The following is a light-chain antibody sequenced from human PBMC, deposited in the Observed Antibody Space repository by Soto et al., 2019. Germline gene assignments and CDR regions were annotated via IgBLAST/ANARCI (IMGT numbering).Light chain of an antibody. J-gene: IGLJ2*01. CDR1: SSDIGGYNY. CDR3: ASYASSNTVL. Sequence: QSVLTQPASVSGSPGQSITISCTGTSSDIGGYNYVSWYQQHPGKAPKLMIYDVSDRPSGVSNRFSGSKSGNTASLTISGLQAEDEADYYCASYASSNTVLFGGGTRSPS. CDR2: DVS. V-gene: IGLV2-14*03.